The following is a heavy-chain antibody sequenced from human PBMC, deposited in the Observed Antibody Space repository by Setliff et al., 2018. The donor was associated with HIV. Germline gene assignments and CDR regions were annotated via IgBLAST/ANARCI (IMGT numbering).Heavy chain of an antibody. Sequence: GGSLRLSCEASGFTFSTYSMNWVRQAPGKGLEWVSSISSSSRSKYYADSVKGRFTISRDNAKNSLYLQMNSLTAEDTAVYYCAREGQATDSFDMWGQGTMVTVSS. J-gene: IGHJ3*02. V-gene: IGHV3-21*01. CDR3: AREGQATDSFDM. CDR2: ISSSSRSK. CDR1: GFTFSTYS. D-gene: IGHD5-12*01.